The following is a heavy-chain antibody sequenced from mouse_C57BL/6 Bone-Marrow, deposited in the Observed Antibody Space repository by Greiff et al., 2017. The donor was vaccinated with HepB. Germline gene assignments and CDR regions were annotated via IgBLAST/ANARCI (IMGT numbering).Heavy chain of an antibody. CDR2: IRSKSNNYAT. V-gene: IGHV10-1*01. Sequence: EVKLVESGGGLVQPKGSLKLSCAASGSSFNTYAMNWVRQAPGKGLEWVARIRSKSNNYATYYADSVKDRFTISRDDSESMLYLQMNNLKTEDTAMYYCVRSSGLWYFDVWGTGTTVTVSS. D-gene: IGHD3-2*02. CDR1: GSSFNTYA. J-gene: IGHJ1*03. CDR3: VRSSGLWYFDV.